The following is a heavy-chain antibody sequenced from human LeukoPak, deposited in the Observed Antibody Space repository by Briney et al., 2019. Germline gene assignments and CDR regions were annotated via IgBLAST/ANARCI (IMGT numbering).Heavy chain of an antibody. J-gene: IGHJ4*02. CDR1: GFTFSSYW. V-gene: IGHV3-7*03. D-gene: IGHD1-1*01. CDR3: AREPEGGNVDY. CDR2: IKQDGSEK. Sequence: GGSLRLSCAASGFTFSSYWMSWVRQPPGKGLEWVANIKQDGSEKYYVDSVKGRFTISRDNAKNSLYLQMNSLRAEDTAVYYCAREPEGGNVDYWGQGTLVTVSS.